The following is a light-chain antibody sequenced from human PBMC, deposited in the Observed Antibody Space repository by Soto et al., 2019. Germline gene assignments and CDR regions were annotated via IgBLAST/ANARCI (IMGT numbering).Light chain of an antibody. CDR2: KAS. J-gene: IGKJ1*01. CDR3: QQYNIDSPRNP. Sequence: DIQMTQSPSTLSASVGDRVTITCRASQSISSWLAWYQQKPGKAPKRLIYKASYLESGVPSRFSGSGSGTEFTLTISSLQPDAFATYDCQQYNIDSPRNPFGQGTKVEIK. CDR1: QSISSW. V-gene: IGKV1-5*03.